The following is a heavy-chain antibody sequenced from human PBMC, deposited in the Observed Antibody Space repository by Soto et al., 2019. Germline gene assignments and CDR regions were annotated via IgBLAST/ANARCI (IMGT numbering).Heavy chain of an antibody. CDR3: ARASRYPHMVRGPEYYYYGMDV. J-gene: IGHJ6*02. Sequence: SETLSLTCTVSGGSISSYYWSWIRQPPGKGLEWIGYIYYSGSTNYNPSLKSRVTISVDTSKNQFSLKLSSVTAADTAVYYCARASRYPHMVRGPEYYYYGMDVWGQGTTVTVSS. V-gene: IGHV4-59*01. CDR2: IYYSGST. CDR1: GGSISSYY. D-gene: IGHD3-10*01.